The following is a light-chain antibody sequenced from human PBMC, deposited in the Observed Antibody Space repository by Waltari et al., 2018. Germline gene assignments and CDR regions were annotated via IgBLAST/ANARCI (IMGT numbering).Light chain of an antibody. CDR1: QSISSS. V-gene: IGKV3-15*01. CDR2: GAS. Sequence: EIVLTQSPATLSVSPGERATLPCRASQSISSSLAWYQQKPGQAPSPLIYGASTRATGVPGRFSGSGSGTEFTLTITSLHSEDFAVYYWQQYNNWPPGTFGQGTKVEIK. J-gene: IGKJ1*01. CDR3: QQYNNWPPGT.